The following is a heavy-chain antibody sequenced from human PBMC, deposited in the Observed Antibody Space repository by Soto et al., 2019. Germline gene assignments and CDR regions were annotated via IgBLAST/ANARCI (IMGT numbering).Heavy chain of an antibody. Sequence: PGGSLRLSCAASGFTFSSYAMHWVRQAPGKGLEWVAVISYDGSNKYYADSVKGRFTISRDNSKNTLYLQMNSLRAEDTAVYYCAYDGYPNWGQGTMVT. CDR3: AYDGYPN. D-gene: IGHD5-12*01. CDR2: ISYDGSNK. CDR1: GFTFSSYA. V-gene: IGHV3-30-3*01. J-gene: IGHJ3*01.